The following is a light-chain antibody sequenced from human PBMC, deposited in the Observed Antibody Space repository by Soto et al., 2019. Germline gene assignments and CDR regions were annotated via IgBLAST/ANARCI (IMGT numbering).Light chain of an antibody. V-gene: IGKV3-15*01. Sequence: EIVMTQSPATLSVSPGERATLSCRASQSISSKLIWYQQRPGQAPRLLTYGASTRATGIPARFSGSGPGTEFTLTISSLQSEDFAVYYCQQYNNWPRPFGQGTKVEIK. J-gene: IGKJ1*01. CDR3: QQYNNWPRP. CDR1: QSISSK. CDR2: GAS.